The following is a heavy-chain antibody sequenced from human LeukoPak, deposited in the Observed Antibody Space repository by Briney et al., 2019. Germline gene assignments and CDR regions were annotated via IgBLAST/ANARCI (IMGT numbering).Heavy chain of an antibody. CDR1: GYTFTSYG. Sequence: ASVKVSCKASGYTFTSYGISWVRQAPGQGLEWMGWISAYNGNTNYAQKLQGRVTMTTDTSTSTAYMELRSLRSDDTAVYYCARGVYCGDDCYGDQPTDYWGQGTLVTVSS. J-gene: IGHJ4*02. CDR2: ISAYNGNT. D-gene: IGHD2-21*02. V-gene: IGHV1-18*01. CDR3: ARGVYCGDDCYGDQPTDY.